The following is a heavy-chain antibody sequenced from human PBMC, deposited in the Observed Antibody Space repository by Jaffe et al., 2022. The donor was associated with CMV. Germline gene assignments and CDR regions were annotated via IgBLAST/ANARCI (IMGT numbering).Heavy chain of an antibody. Sequence: EVQLVESGGGLVKPGGSLRLSCAASGFTFSSYSMNWVRQAPGKGLEWVSSISSSSSYIYYADSVKGRFTISRDNAKNSLYLQMNSLRAEDTAVYYCARDRGSYGLVLDGGIPYGMDVWGQGTTVTVSS. D-gene: IGHD3-16*01. V-gene: IGHV3-21*01. J-gene: IGHJ6*02. CDR1: GFTFSSYS. CDR2: ISSSSSYI. CDR3: ARDRGSYGLVLDGGIPYGMDV.